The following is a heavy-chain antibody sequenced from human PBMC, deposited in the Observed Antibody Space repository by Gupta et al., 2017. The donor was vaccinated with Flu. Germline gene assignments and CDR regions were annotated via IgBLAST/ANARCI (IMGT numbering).Heavy chain of an antibody. CDR3: AKIGARRIHWFDP. Sequence: QEQLQQWGARLLKPSETLSLTCAVYGGSFSGYYWSWIRQPPGKGLEWIGEINYSGSTNYNPSLKNRITISVDTSKNQISLRLISVTAADTAVYYCAKIGARRIHWFDPWGQGTLVTVSS. CDR2: INYSGST. J-gene: IGHJ5*02. D-gene: IGHD6-6*01. V-gene: IGHV4-34*02. CDR1: GGSFSGYY.